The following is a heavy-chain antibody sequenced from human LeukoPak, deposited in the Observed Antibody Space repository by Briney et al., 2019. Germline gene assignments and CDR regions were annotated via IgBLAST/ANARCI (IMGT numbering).Heavy chain of an antibody. CDR3: AKGGRDVATTYFDY. CDR2: ISGTGGGT. Sequence: PGGPLSLSCAASGFTLRSYAMSGVRQAPGKGREWGSGISGTGGGTYYAASVKGRFTISRDNAQNTLYLQMDNLRAEHTAVYYCAKGGRDVATTYFDYWGQGTLVTVSS. D-gene: IGHD5-24*01. V-gene: IGHV3-23*01. J-gene: IGHJ4*02. CDR1: GFTLRSYA.